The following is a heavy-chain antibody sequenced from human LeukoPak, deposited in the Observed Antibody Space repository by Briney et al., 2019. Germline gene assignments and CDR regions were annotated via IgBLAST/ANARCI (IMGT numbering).Heavy chain of an antibody. CDR1: GYSFTSYW. CDR2: IYPGDSDT. Sequence: GESLKISCEGSGYSFTSYWIGWVRQLPGKGLEWMGIIYPGDSDTRYSPSFQGQVTISADKSISTAYLQWSSLKASDTAMYYCARILRPMIADGDDAFDIWGQGTMVTVSS. V-gene: IGHV5-51*01. CDR3: ARILRPMIADGDDAFDI. J-gene: IGHJ3*02. D-gene: IGHD3-22*01.